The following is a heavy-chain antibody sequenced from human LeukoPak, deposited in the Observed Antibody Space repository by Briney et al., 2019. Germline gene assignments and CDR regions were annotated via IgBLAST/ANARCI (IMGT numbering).Heavy chain of an antibody. CDR1: GYRFSSYW. CDR3: ARPDPNWYYFDY. Sequence: GESLKISCKGSGYRFSSYWIGWVRQMPGKGLEWMGIIYPGDSDIRYSPSFQGQVTISADKSISTAYLQWSSLKASDTAMYYCARPDPNWYYFDYWGQGTLVTVSS. CDR2: IYPGDSDI. D-gene: IGHD1-1*01. J-gene: IGHJ4*02. V-gene: IGHV5-51*01.